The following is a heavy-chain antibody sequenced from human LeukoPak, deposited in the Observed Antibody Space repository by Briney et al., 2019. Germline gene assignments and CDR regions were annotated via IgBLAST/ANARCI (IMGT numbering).Heavy chain of an antibody. V-gene: IGHV3-23*01. CDR1: GFTFSSYA. CDR3: AKDGYYDSGSYYFDY. D-gene: IGHD3-10*01. J-gene: IGHJ4*02. Sequence: GGSLRLSCAASGFTFSSYAMSWVRQAPGKGLEWVSAISDSGGSTYYADSVTGRFTISRDNSKNTLHLQMSSLRAEDTAVYYCAKDGYYDSGSYYFDYWGQGTLVTVSS. CDR2: ISDSGGST.